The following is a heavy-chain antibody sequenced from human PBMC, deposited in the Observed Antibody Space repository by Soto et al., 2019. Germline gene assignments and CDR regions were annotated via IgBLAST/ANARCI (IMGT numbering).Heavy chain of an antibody. J-gene: IGHJ4*02. CDR1: GFDFSNTW. CDR3: AKDWYHTIDS. D-gene: IGHD1-20*01. CDR2: INSDGSSI. V-gene: IGHV3-74*01. Sequence: PWGSLRLSCATSGFDFSNTWIHWVRQVPGQGLVWVSRINSDGSSIIYADSVKGRFTLSRDNAKNTVHLQMSSLRVEDTAVYYCAKDWYHTIDSWGQGIQVTVSS.